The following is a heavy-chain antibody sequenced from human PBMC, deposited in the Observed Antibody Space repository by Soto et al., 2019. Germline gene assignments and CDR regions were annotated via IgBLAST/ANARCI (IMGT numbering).Heavy chain of an antibody. CDR3: ASQGRLPDAFDV. V-gene: IGHV1-46*01. J-gene: IGHJ3*01. D-gene: IGHD6-25*01. CDR1: GYTFTNYY. CDR2: INPRGGRT. Sequence: ASVKVSCKASGYTFTNYYMHWVRQAPGQGLEWMGMINPRGGRTTYPQKFQGRVTMTTDTSTSTVYMELSGLRADDTAVYYCASQGRLPDAFDVWGQGTMVTVSS.